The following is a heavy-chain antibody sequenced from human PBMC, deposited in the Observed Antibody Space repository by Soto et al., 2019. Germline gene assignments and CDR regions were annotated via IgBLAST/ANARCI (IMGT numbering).Heavy chain of an antibody. CDR3: AKDAVPYNGKWDWFDS. CDR2: IGGGGSDT. CDR1: RFTFSDFA. Sequence: DVQLLESGGGLVQPGGSLTLSCAASRFTFSDFAMSWVRQAPGKGLEWVSSIGGGGSDTYYADSVKGRFTISRDNSKNTLYLQMDSLRYEDTAVYYCAKDAVPYNGKWDWFDSWGQGTLVIVSS. J-gene: IGHJ5*01. D-gene: IGHD1-20*01. V-gene: IGHV3-23*01.